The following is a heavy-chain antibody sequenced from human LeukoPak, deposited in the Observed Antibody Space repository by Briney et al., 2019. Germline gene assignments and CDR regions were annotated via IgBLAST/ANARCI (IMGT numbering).Heavy chain of an antibody. Sequence: GGSLRLSCAASGFTVSSNYMSWVRQAPGKGLEWVSVIYSGGSTYYADSVKGRFTISRDNSKNTLYLQMNSLRAEDTAVYYCAKSPPPTIFGVVIADYYYYGMDVWGQGTTVTVSS. CDR2: IYSGGST. D-gene: IGHD3-3*01. V-gene: IGHV3-53*01. CDR3: AKSPPPTIFGVVIADYYYYGMDV. J-gene: IGHJ6*02. CDR1: GFTVSSNY.